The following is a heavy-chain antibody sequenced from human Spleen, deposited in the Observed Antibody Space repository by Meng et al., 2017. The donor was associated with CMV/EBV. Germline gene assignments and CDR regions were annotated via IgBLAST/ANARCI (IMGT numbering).Heavy chain of an antibody. Sequence: GESLKISCAASGFTVSSNYMTWVRQAPGKGLEWVSIIYANDNTYYADSVKGRFTISRDNAKNTLYLQMNTLRVEDTAVYYCVRDGHSWNFDYWGQGSLVTVSS. CDR1: GFTVSSNY. V-gene: IGHV3-53*01. CDR2: IYANDNT. J-gene: IGHJ4*02. D-gene: IGHD6-13*01. CDR3: VRDGHSWNFDY.